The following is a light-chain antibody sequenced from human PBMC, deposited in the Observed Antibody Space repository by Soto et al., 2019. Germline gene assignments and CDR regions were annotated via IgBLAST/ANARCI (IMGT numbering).Light chain of an antibody. CDR3: SSYTSSKTFV. J-gene: IGLJ1*01. V-gene: IGLV2-14*01. Sequence: QSVLSQPAPVSASPGQSITISCTGSTSDVGAYNFVSWYQQHPGKAPKLMIYHVTDRPSGISNRFSGSKSGNTASLTISGLQADDEADYYCSSYTSSKTFVFGTGTKLTVL. CDR2: HVT. CDR1: TSDVGAYNF.